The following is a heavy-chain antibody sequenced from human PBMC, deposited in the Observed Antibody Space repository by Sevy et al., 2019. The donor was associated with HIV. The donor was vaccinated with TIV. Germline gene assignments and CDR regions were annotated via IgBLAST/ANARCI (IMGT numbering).Heavy chain of an antibody. CDR2: INQDGSEE. J-gene: IGHJ6*02. CDR1: GFILSSFG. D-gene: IGHD3-16*01. V-gene: IGHV3-7*01. CDR3: ARTGSYADTYYYYYAMDV. Sequence: GGSLRLSCAASGFILSSFGMHWVRQAPGKGLEWVANINQDGSEENYVDSVKGRFTIFRDNAKNSLFLQMNSLRAEDTAVYYCARTGSYADTYYYYYAMDVWGPGTTVTVS.